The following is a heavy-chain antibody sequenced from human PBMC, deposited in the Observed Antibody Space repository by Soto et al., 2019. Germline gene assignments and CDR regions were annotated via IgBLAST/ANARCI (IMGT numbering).Heavy chain of an antibody. CDR3: ARYSSGWPGNGMDV. Sequence: PSETLSLTCTVSNGSISNYFWSWIRQSPGKGLEWIGYVYYTGSTSYNPSLKGRVTMSVDTSKVQFSLKLSSVTAADTAVYYCARYSSGWPGNGMDVWGQGTTVTVSS. CDR2: VYYTGST. V-gene: IGHV4-59*01. CDR1: NGSISNYF. D-gene: IGHD6-19*01. J-gene: IGHJ6*02.